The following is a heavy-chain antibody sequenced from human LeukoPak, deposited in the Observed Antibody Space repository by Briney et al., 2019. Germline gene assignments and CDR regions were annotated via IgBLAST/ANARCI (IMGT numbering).Heavy chain of an antibody. V-gene: IGHV4-38-2*02. D-gene: IGHD1-14*01. CDR2: IFHSGNT. CDR3: AREVWGPEY. Sequence: PSETLSLTCTVSGYSISSGYYWGWIRQPPGKGLEWIGSIFHSGNTYYNPSLKSRVTISVDTSKNQFSLKLSSVTAADTAVYYCAREVWGPEYWGQGTLVTVSS. J-gene: IGHJ4*02. CDR1: GYSISSGYY.